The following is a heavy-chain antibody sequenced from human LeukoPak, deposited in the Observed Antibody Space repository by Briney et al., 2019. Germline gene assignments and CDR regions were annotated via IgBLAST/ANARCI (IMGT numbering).Heavy chain of an antibody. CDR3: ARELVSLGTGYFDL. CDR2: ITGSSTWT. Sequence: PGGSLTLSCQASGFPFGTYGMTWVRPPPGKGLEWVSGITGSSTWTYYADSVRGRFTISRDNSKNTLHLQMDNLTADDTAIYYCARELVSLGTGYFDLWGRGALVTVSS. D-gene: IGHD7-27*01. J-gene: IGHJ2*01. CDR1: GFPFGTYG. V-gene: IGHV3-23*01.